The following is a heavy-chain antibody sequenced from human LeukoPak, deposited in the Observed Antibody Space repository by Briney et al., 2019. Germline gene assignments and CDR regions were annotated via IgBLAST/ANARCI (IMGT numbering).Heavy chain of an antibody. Sequence: GASVKVSCKASGYTFTSYYMHWVRQAPGQGLEWMEIINPSGGSTSYAQKFQGRVTMTRDTSTSTVYMELSSLRSEDTAVYYCARRAVAGTTDPWGQGTLVTVSS. V-gene: IGHV1-46*01. D-gene: IGHD6-19*01. J-gene: IGHJ5*02. CDR3: ARRAVAGTTDP. CDR2: INPSGGST. CDR1: GYTFTSYY.